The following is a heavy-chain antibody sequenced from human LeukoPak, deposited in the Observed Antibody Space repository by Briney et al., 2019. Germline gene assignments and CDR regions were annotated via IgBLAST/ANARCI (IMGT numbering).Heavy chain of an antibody. CDR1: VYTFTGYY. CDR2: INPNSGGT. J-gene: IGHJ4*02. D-gene: IGHD2-15*01. CDR3: ARPIRYCSGGSCQYYFDY. Sequence: GASVKVSFKASVYTFTGYYMHWVRQAPGQGLEWMGWINPNSGGTNYAQKFQGRVTMTRNTTISTAYMELSSLRSEDTTVYYCARPIRYCSGGSCQYYFDYWGQGTLVTVSS. V-gene: IGHV1-2*02.